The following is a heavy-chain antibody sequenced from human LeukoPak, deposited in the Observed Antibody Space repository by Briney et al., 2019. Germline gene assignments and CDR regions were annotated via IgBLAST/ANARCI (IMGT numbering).Heavy chain of an antibody. CDR2: ISSYSSYI. CDR1: GFTFSSYS. D-gene: IGHD3-16*01. CDR3: ARDLGGWNSAFDI. V-gene: IGHV3-21*01. J-gene: IGHJ3*02. Sequence: GGSLRLSCVASGFTFSSYSMDWVRQAPGKGLEWVSSISSYSSYIYYADSVRGRFTISRDNSKNTLYLQMNSLRAEDTAVYYCARDLGGWNSAFDIWGQGTMVTVSS.